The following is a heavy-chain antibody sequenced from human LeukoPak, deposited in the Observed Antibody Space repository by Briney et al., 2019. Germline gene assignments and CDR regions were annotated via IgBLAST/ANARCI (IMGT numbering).Heavy chain of an antibody. CDR1: GFTLSSYA. Sequence: PGRSLRLSCAASGFTLSSYAMHWVRQAPGKGLEWVAVISYDGSNKYYADSVKGRFAISRDNSKNTLYLQMNSLRAEDTAVYYSSFAEGRGQGTLVTVSS. CDR2: ISYDGSNK. V-gene: IGHV3-30*09. D-gene: IGHD1-14*01. CDR3: SFAEG. J-gene: IGHJ4*02.